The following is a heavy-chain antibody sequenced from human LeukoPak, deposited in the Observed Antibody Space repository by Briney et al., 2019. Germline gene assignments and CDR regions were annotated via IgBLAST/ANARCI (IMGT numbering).Heavy chain of an antibody. CDR2: ISTSGSTF. CDR1: GFTFSNYE. V-gene: IGHV3-48*03. J-gene: IGHJ6*04. D-gene: IGHD3-10*02. CDR3: AELGITMIGGV. Sequence: GGSLRLSCAASGFTFSNYEMNWVRQAPGKGLEWVSYISTSGSTFYYADSVKGRFTISRDNAKNSLYLQMNSLRAEDTAVYYCAELGITMIGGVWGKGTTVTISS.